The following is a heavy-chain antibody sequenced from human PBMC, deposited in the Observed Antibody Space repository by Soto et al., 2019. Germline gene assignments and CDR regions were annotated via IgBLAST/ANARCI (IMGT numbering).Heavy chain of an antibody. V-gene: IGHV3-53*01. CDR1: GFSVTSNY. CDR2: IYAGGNT. J-gene: IGHJ6*02. CDR3: AKASIAAAGYPDYYYGMDV. Sequence: GGSLRLSCAASGFSVTSNYMTWVRQAPGKGLECVSVIYAGGNTYYPDSVKGRFTISSDNSKNTLFLQMNNLRAEDTAVYYCAKASIAAAGYPDYYYGMDVWGQGTTVTVSS. D-gene: IGHD6-13*01.